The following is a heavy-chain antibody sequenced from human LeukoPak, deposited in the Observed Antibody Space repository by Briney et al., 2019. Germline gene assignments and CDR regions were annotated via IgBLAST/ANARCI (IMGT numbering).Heavy chain of an antibody. CDR3: ARHRSGWLQSSFDY. CDR1: GGSISSSSSY. D-gene: IGHD5-24*01. J-gene: IGHJ4*02. V-gene: IGHV4-39*01. CDR2: IYYSGSS. Sequence: SETLSLTCSVFGGSISSSSSYWGWIRQPPGKGLEWIGSIYYSGSSFDNPALKSRATISVDTSKNQFSLKLSSVTAADTAVYYCARHRSGWLQSSFDYWGQGTLVTVSS.